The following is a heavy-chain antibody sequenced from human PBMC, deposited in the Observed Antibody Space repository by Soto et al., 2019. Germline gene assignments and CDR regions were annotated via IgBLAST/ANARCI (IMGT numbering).Heavy chain of an antibody. CDR3: ARDRGPYYYGSGSYSGYYYYYGVDV. D-gene: IGHD3-10*01. CDR1: GYTFTGYY. V-gene: IGHV1-2*04. CDR2: INPNSGGT. Sequence: GASVKVSCKASGYTFTGYYMHWVRQAPGQGLERMGWINPNSGGTNYAQKFQGWVTMTRDTSISTAYMELSRLRSDDTAVYYCARDRGPYYYGSGSYSGYYYYYGVDVWGQGTTVTVSS. J-gene: IGHJ6*02.